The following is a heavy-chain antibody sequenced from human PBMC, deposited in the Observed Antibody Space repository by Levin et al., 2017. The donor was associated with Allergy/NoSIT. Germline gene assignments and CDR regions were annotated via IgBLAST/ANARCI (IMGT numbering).Heavy chain of an antibody. CDR2: IYPGDSDT. CDR3: ARRGTREYYYYMDV. J-gene: IGHJ6*03. V-gene: IGHV5-51*01. D-gene: IGHD1-1*01. Sequence: KASCQGSGYSFTSYWIGWVRQMPGKGLEWMGTIYPGDSDTRYSPSFQGQVTISADKSTSTAYLQWSSLKASDTAIYYCARRGTREYYYYMDVWGRGTTVTVSS. CDR1: GYSFTSYW.